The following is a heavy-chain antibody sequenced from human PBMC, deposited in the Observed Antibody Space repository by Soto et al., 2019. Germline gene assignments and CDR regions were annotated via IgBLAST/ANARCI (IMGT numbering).Heavy chain of an antibody. CDR2: ISSGGSTI. Sequence: PGGSLRLSCAASGFTFSRYEMNWVRQTPGKGLEWVSYISSGGSTIYYADSVKGRFTISRDNAKRSLYLQMNSLRADDTAVYYCAREGGGDDPFDYWGQGTRVTISS. V-gene: IGHV3-48*03. CDR3: AREGGGDDPFDY. D-gene: IGHD2-21*02. J-gene: IGHJ4*02. CDR1: GFTFSRYE.